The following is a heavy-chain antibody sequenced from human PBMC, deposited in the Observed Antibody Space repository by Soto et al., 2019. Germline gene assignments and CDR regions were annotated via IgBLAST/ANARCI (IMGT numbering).Heavy chain of an antibody. J-gene: IGHJ6*02. Sequence: ASVKVSCKASGYTFTSYDINWVRQATGQGLEWMGWMNPNSGNTGYAQKFQGRVTMTRNTSISTAYMELSSLGSEDTAVYYCARGKRNDFWSGRYYYYYGMDVWGQGTTVTVSS. D-gene: IGHD3-3*01. V-gene: IGHV1-8*01. CDR2: MNPNSGNT. CDR1: GYTFTSYD. CDR3: ARGKRNDFWSGRYYYYYGMDV.